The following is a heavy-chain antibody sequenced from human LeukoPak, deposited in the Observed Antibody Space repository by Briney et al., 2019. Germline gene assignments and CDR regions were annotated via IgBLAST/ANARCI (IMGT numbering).Heavy chain of an antibody. V-gene: IGHV3-53*01. CDR1: GFTVSGNY. Sequence: PGGSLRLSCAASGFTVSGNYMSWVRQAPGKGLEWLSVIYSNNITYYADSVKGRFTISRDNSKNTLYLQVNSLRAEDTAVYYCARGITVMIVAPGYWGQGTLVTVSS. CDR2: IYSNNIT. J-gene: IGHJ4*02. CDR3: ARGITVMIVAPGY. D-gene: IGHD3-22*01.